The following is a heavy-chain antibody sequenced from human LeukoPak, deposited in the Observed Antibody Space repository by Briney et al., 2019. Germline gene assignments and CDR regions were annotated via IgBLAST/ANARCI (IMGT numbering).Heavy chain of an antibody. CDR2: IYHSGST. CDR3: ARAQVGATDWFDP. CDR1: GYSISSGYY. D-gene: IGHD1-26*01. Sequence: SETLSLTCAVSGYSISSGYYWGWIRQPPGKGLEWIGSIYHSGSTYYNPSPKSRVTISVDTSKNQFSLKLSSVTAADTAVYYCARAQVGATDWFDPWGQGTLVTVSS. J-gene: IGHJ5*02. V-gene: IGHV4-38-2*01.